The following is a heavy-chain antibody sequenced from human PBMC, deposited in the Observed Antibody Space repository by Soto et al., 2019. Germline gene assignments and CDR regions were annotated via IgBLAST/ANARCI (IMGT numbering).Heavy chain of an antibody. Sequence: QVQLQESGPGLVKPSQTLSLTCTVSGGSISSGSYYWSWIRQLPGKGLEWIGYIYYSGSTYYNPYLKSRVTISVVMSKSQSPRKLNSVTAADTAVYYCATRTDYYYGSGRRGGMDVWGQGTTVTVSS. D-gene: IGHD3-10*01. CDR3: ATRTDYYYGSGRRGGMDV. V-gene: IGHV4-31*03. CDR2: IYYSGST. CDR1: GGSISSGSYY. J-gene: IGHJ6*02.